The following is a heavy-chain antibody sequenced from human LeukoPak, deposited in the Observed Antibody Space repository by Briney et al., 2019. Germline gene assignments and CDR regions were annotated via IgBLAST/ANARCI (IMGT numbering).Heavy chain of an antibody. J-gene: IGHJ5*02. D-gene: IGHD2-21*01. CDR1: GFTFSSYS. Sequence: GGSLRLSCAASGFTFSSYSMNWFRQAPGKGLEWVSSISSSSSYIYYADSVKGRFTISRDNAKNSLYLQMNSLRAEDTAVYYCAKGTVFQPRAPFDPWGQGTLVTVSS. CDR3: AKGTVFQPRAPFDP. CDR2: ISSSSSYI. V-gene: IGHV3-21*04.